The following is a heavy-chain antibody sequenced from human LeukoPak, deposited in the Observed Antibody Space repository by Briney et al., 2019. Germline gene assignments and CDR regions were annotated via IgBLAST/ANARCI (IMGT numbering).Heavy chain of an antibody. Sequence: PSETLSLTCTVSGGSISSSYWSWIRQPPGKGLEWIGYIFYTGSTDYNPFLKSRVTISVDTSKNQFSLKVNSVTAADTAVYYCARARYSRAWYASDIWGQGTVVTVSA. D-gene: IGHD6-19*01. V-gene: IGHV4-59*01. CDR3: ARARYSRAWYASDI. CDR1: GGSISSSY. CDR2: IFYTGST. J-gene: IGHJ3*02.